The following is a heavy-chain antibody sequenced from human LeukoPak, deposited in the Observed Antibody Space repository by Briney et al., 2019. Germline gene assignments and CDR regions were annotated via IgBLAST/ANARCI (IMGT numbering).Heavy chain of an antibody. CDR1: GFTFSSYG. J-gene: IGHJ6*02. CDR2: ISYDGSNK. Sequence: GGSLRLSCAASGFTFSSYGMHWVRQAPGKGLEWVAVISYDGSNKYYADSVKGRFTISRDNSKNTLYLQMNSPRAEDTAVYYCAKDGGYDFWSGYYTGYYYGMDVWGQGTTVTVSS. CDR3: AKDGGYDFWSGYYTGYYYGMDV. D-gene: IGHD3-3*01. V-gene: IGHV3-30*18.